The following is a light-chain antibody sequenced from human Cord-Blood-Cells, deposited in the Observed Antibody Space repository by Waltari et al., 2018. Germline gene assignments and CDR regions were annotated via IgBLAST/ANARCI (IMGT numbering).Light chain of an antibody. CDR1: SPNIGSNT. J-gene: IGLJ3*02. V-gene: IGLV1-44*01. CDR3: AAWDDSLNGPV. CDR2: SNN. Sequence: QSVLTQPPSASGTPGQRVTISCSASSPNIGSNTVNWYQQLPGTAPKLLIYSNNHRPSGVPDRFSGSKSGTSASLAISGLQSEDEADYYCAAWDDSLNGPVFGGGTKLTVL.